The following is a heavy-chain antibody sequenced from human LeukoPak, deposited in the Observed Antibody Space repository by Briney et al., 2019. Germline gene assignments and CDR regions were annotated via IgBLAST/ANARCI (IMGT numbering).Heavy chain of an antibody. J-gene: IGHJ5*02. CDR3: ARVPLYCSGGSCYSVSWFDP. CDR2: IDYSGST. D-gene: IGHD2-15*01. CDR1: GGSISSGDYY. Sequence: PSQTLSLTCTVSGGSISSGDYYWSWIRQPPGKGLAWIGYIDYSGSTYYNPSLKSRVTISVDTSKNQFSLKLSSVTAADTAVYYCARVPLYCSGGSCYSVSWFDPWGQGTLVTVSS. V-gene: IGHV4-30-4*01.